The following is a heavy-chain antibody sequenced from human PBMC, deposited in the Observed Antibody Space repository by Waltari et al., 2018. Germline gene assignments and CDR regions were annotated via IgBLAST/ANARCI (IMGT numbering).Heavy chain of an antibody. Sequence: LRLSCAASGFTFSNNWMTWVRQAPGKGLEWVANINQDGSEKYSVESVKGRFTISRDNAKNSLYLQLNSLRADDTAVYYCTRGGDDSSWYWRNWGQGTLVTVSS. V-gene: IGHV3-7*01. CDR1: GFTFSNNW. D-gene: IGHD6-13*01. J-gene: IGHJ4*02. CDR2: INQDGSEK. CDR3: TRGGDDSSWYWRN.